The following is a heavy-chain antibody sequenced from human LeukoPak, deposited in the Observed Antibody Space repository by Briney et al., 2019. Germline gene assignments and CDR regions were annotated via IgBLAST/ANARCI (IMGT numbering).Heavy chain of an antibody. V-gene: IGHV4-59*01. D-gene: IGHD3-22*01. J-gene: IGHJ4*02. CDR3: ARARLTYYYDSSGPHFDY. Sequence: SETLSLTCTVSDGSISSYYWSWIRQPPGKGLEWIGYIHYSGSTNYNPSLKSRVTISVDTSKNQFSLKLSSVTAADTAVYYCARARLTYYYDSSGPHFDYWGQGTLVTVSS. CDR1: DGSISSYY. CDR2: IHYSGST.